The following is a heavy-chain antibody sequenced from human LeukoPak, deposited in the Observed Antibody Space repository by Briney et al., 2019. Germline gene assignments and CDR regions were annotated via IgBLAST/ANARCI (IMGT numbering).Heavy chain of an antibody. CDR3: ARGKGRARPYSYTPTVIDY. J-gene: IGHJ4*02. Sequence: KPSETLSLTCTVSGYSISSGYYWSWLRQPAGKGLEWIGRIYTSGSTNYNPSLKRRVTISVDTPKNQFSLKLSSVTAADTAVYYCARGKGRARPYSYTPTVIDYWGQGTLVTVSS. CDR1: GYSISSGYY. V-gene: IGHV4-61*02. CDR2: IYTSGST. D-gene: IGHD5-18*01.